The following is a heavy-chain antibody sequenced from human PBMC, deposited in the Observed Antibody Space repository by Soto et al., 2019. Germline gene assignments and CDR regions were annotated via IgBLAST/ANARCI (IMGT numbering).Heavy chain of an antibody. CDR1: GFTFSSYG. J-gene: IGHJ6*02. V-gene: IGHV3-30*18. Sequence: HPGGSLRLSCAASGFTFSSYGMHWVRQAPGKGLEWVAFISYDGSNEYYADSVKGRFTISRDNSKNTLYLQMNSLRAEDTAVYYCAKAMGGYYYDSSGYSSYYGMDVWGQGTTVTVSS. D-gene: IGHD3-22*01. CDR2: ISYDGSNE. CDR3: AKAMGGYYYDSSGYSSYYGMDV.